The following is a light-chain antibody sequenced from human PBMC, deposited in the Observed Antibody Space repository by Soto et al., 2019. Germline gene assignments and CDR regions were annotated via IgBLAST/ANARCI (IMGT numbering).Light chain of an antibody. V-gene: IGKV1-5*03. J-gene: IGKJ1*01. CDR3: QQYHSYWT. Sequence: DIQMTQSPSTLSASVGDRVTITCRASQSISNWLAWYQQKPGKAPKLLIYKTSSVDSGVPARFSGSGSGTEFTLTISSLQPDDFATYYCQQYHSYWTFGQGTKVDVK. CDR2: KTS. CDR1: QSISNW.